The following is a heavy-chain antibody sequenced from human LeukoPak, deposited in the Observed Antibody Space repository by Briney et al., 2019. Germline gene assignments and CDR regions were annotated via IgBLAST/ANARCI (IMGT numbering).Heavy chain of an antibody. Sequence: GGSLRLSCAASGFTFSTYSMHWVRQAPGKGLEWVALISYDGNNKYCADSVKGRFTISRDNSKSTLYLQMNSLRAEDTAVYYCARIDPSAGYYYYYMDVWGKGTTVAVSS. D-gene: IGHD6-25*01. CDR2: ISYDGNNK. J-gene: IGHJ6*03. CDR1: GFTFSTYS. V-gene: IGHV3-30-3*01. CDR3: ARIDPSAGYYYYYMDV.